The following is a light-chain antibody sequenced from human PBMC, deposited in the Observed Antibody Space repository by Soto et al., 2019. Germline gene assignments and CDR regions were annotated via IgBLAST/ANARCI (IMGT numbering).Light chain of an antibody. CDR3: QQYGSSPGT. V-gene: IGKV3-20*01. J-gene: IGKJ1*01. Sequence: EIVLTQSPGTLSLSPGERDNLSCRASQSVSSSYLAWYQQKPGQAPRLLIYGASSRATGIPDRFSGSGSGTDFTLTISRLEPEDFAVYYCQQYGSSPGTFGQGTKVDIK. CDR1: QSVSSSY. CDR2: GAS.